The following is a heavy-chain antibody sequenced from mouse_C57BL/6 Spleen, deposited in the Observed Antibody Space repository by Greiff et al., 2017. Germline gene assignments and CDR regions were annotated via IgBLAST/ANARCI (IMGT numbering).Heavy chain of an antibody. J-gene: IGHJ4*01. CDR3: AREGVIRAMDY. CDR1: GYSITSGYY. D-gene: IGHD2-2*01. Sequence: VQLKESGPGLVKPSQSLSLTCSVTGYSITSGYYWNWIRQFPGNKLEWMGYISYDGSNNYNPSLKNRISITRDTSKNQFFLKLNSVTTEDTATYYCAREGVIRAMDYWGQGTSVTVSS. V-gene: IGHV3-6*01. CDR2: ISYDGSN.